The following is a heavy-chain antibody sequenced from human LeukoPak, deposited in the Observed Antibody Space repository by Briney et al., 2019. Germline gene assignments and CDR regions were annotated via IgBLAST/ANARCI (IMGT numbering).Heavy chain of an antibody. CDR2: ISSSSTYV. D-gene: IGHD1/OR15-1a*01. CDR3: ARENWYKFDH. CDR1: GFTFSTYS. J-gene: IGHJ4*02. V-gene: IGHV3-21*01. Sequence: PGGSLRLSCAASGFTFSTYSMNWVRQAPGKGLEWVSTISSSSTYVYYGDSVKGRFTISRDNAKNSLYLQMNSLRAEDTALYYCARENWYKFDHWGQGTLVTVSS.